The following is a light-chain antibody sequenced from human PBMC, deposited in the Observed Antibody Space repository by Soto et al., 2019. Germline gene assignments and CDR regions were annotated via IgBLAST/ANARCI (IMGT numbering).Light chain of an antibody. CDR2: DAS. CDR1: ESVSSN. V-gene: IGKV3-15*01. J-gene: IGKJ5*01. Sequence: EIVMTQSPVTLSMSPGERATLSCRAGESVSSNLAWYQQKPGQAPRLLIYDASTRATGIPARFSGSGSGTEFTLTISSLQSEDFAVYYCQQYNNGPITFGQGTRLEI. CDR3: QQYNNGPIT.